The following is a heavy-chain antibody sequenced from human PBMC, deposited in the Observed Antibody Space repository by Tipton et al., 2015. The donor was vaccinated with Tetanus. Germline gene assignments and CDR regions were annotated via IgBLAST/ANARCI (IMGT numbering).Heavy chain of an antibody. V-gene: IGHV3-21*01. CDR3: ASGSSLDY. CDR1: GFLFSSYT. D-gene: IGHD6-6*01. Sequence: SLRLSCSVSGFLFSSYTMNWARQAPGRGLEWVSSISSTTSYIYYSDSVKGRFTISRGNAKNSLYLQMNSLTADDTAVYFCASGSSLDYWGQGTLVTVSS. CDR2: ISSTTSYI. J-gene: IGHJ4*02.